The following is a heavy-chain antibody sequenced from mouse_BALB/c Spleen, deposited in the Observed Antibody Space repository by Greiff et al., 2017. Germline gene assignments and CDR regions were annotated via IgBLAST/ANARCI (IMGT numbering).Heavy chain of an antibody. CDR1: GFNIKDTY. CDR2: IDPANGNT. V-gene: IGHV14-3*02. CDR3: AAYYRYDDYAMDY. D-gene: IGHD2-14*01. J-gene: IGHJ4*01. Sequence: VQLQQSGAELVKPGASVKLSCTASGFNIKDTYMHWVKQRPEQGLEWIGRIDPANGNTKYDPKFQGKATITADTSSNTAYLQLSSLTPEDTAVYYCAAYYRYDDYAMDYWGQGTSVTVSS.